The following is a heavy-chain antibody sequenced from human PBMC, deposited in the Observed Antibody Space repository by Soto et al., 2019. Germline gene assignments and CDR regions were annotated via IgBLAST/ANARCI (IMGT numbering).Heavy chain of an antibody. D-gene: IGHD1-26*01. CDR2: IYTSGST. J-gene: IGHJ6*02. CDR3: ARDSEYNYYGMDV. V-gene: IGHV4-4*07. Sequence: SETLSLTCIVSGGSISSYYWNWTRQPAGKGLEWIGRIYTSGSTNYNPSLKSRVTMSVDTSKNQFSLKLSSVTAADTAVYYCARDSEYNYYGMDVWGQGTTVTVSS. CDR1: GGSISSYY.